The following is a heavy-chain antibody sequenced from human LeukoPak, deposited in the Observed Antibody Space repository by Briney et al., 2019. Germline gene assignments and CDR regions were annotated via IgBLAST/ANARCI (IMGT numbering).Heavy chain of an antibody. Sequence: PGGSLRLSCAASGFTFSSYNMNWVRQAPGKGLEWVSYISSSGSTIYYADSVKGRFTISRDNAKNSLYLQMNSLRAEDTAVYYCARLPRAVLPGYWGQGTLVTVSS. D-gene: IGHD1-26*01. CDR2: ISSSGSTI. V-gene: IGHV3-48*04. CDR3: ARLPRAVLPGY. CDR1: GFTFSSYN. J-gene: IGHJ4*02.